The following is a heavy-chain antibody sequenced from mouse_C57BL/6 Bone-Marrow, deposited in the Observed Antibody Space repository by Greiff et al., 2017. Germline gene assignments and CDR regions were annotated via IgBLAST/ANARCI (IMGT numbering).Heavy chain of an antibody. V-gene: IGHV1-52*01. CDR1: GYTFTSYW. J-gene: IGHJ3*01. CDR2: IDPSDSET. D-gene: IGHD2-3*01. CDR3: ASIYDGYYGFAY. Sequence: QVQLKQPGAELVRPGSSVKLSCKASGYTFTSYWMHWVKQRPIQGLEWIGNIDPSDSETHYNQKFKDKATLTVDKSSSTAYMQLSSLTSEDSAVYYCASIYDGYYGFAYWGQGTLVTVSA.